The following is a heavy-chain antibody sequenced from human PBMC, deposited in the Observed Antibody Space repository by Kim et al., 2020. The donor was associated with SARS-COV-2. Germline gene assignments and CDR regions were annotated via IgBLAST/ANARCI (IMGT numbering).Heavy chain of an antibody. J-gene: IGHJ4*02. CDR1: GGSISSGGYY. D-gene: IGHD4-17*01. CDR3: ARTMNDYGDYSSIQFDY. V-gene: IGHV4-31*03. Sequence: SETLSLTCTVSGGSISSGGYYWSWIRQHPGKGLEWIGYIYYSGSTYYNPSLKSRVTISVDTSKNQFSLKLSSVTAADTAVYYCARTMNDYGDYSSIQFDYWGQGTLVTVSS. CDR2: IYYSGST.